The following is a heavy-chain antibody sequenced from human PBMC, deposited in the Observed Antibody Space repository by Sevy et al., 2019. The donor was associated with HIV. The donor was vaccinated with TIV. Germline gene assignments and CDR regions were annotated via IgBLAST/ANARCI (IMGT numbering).Heavy chain of an antibody. CDR2: IYYNGHI. J-gene: IGHJ4*02. CDR3: AGENAWGRGYS. V-gene: IGHV4-59*08. CDR1: GGSITSLY. D-gene: IGHD1-26*01. Sequence: SETLSLTCTVSGGSITSLYWNWIRQPPGKGLEWIANIYYNGHINYNPSLKNRVTFSLDTSKNQSSLRLSSVTAADTAMYYCAGENAWGRGYSWGQGTLVTVSS.